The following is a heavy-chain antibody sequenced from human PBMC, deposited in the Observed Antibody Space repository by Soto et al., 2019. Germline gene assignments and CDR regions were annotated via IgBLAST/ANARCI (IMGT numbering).Heavy chain of an antibody. D-gene: IGHD2-15*01. Sequence: SSETLSLTSTVSGGTISISGYYWVWIRQPPGKGLEWIGSIYYSGSTYYNPSLKSRVTISVDTSKNQFSLRLSSVTAADTAVYYCARQRGYCGGGPCYYYFDYWGQGTLVTVSS. CDR1: GGTISISGYY. J-gene: IGHJ4*02. CDR3: ARQRGYCGGGPCYYYFDY. V-gene: IGHV4-39*01. CDR2: IYYSGST.